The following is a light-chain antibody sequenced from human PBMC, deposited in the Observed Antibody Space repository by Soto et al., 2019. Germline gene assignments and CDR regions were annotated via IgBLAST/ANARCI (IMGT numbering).Light chain of an antibody. J-gene: IGLJ2*01. CDR2: DNN. V-gene: IGLV1-51*01. Sequence: QSVLTQPPSVSAAPGQKVTISCSGSSSNIGDNYVSWYQQLPGAAPSLLIYDNNKRPSGIPDRFSGSKSGTSATLAITGLQTGDEADYYCGTWDSSLTAYVVFGGGTKLTVL. CDR3: GTWDSSLTAYVV. CDR1: SSNIGDNY.